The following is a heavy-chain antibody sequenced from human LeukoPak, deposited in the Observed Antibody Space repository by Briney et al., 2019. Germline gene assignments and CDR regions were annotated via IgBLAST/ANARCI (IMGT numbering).Heavy chain of an antibody. CDR1: GGSISSYY. V-gene: IGHV4-59*01. CDR3: ARDRESGYNNWFDS. J-gene: IGHJ5*01. CDR2: IYYSGST. D-gene: IGHD3-3*01. Sequence: SETLSLTCTVPGGSISSYYLSWVRQPPGKGLEWIGYIYYSGSTNYNPSLKSRVTISVDTSKNQFSLKLSSVNAAATAVYYCARDRESGYNNWFDSWGQGTLVTVSS.